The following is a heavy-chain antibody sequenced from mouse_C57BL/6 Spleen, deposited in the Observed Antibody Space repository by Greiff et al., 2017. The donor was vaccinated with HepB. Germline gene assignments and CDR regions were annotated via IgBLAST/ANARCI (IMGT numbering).Heavy chain of an antibody. CDR3: ARYTLNRAWYFDV. CDR2: IRNKANGYTT. V-gene: IGHV7-3*01. D-gene: IGHD3-3*01. CDR1: GFTFTDYY. Sequence: EVQRVESGGGLVQPGGSLSLSCAASGFTFTDYYMSWVRQPPGKALEWLGFIRNKANGYTTEYSASVKGRFTISRDNSQSNLYLQMIALRAEDSASYYCARYTLNRAWYFDVWGTGTTVTVSS. J-gene: IGHJ1*03.